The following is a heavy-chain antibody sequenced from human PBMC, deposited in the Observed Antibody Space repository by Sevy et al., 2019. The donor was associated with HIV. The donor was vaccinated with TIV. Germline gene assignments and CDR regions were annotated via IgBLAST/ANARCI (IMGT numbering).Heavy chain of an antibody. D-gene: IGHD2-15*01. V-gene: IGHV3-15*01. Sequence: GGSLRLSCAASGFNFRNVWMSWVRQAPGKGLEWIGLIKSNTDGGTTEYGVPVKGGITISRDDSKNTLFLQVNSLKAEDTALYYCATINTVGSLAYWGRGTLVTVSS. CDR2: IKSNTDGGTT. CDR1: GFNFRNVW. CDR3: ATINTVGSLAY. J-gene: IGHJ4*02.